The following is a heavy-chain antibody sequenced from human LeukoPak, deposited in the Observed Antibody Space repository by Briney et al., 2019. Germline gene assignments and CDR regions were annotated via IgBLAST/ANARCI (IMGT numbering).Heavy chain of an antibody. D-gene: IGHD6-19*01. CDR1: GDSISSGGYY. V-gene: IGHV4-31*03. CDR2: IYHSGTT. J-gene: IGHJ4*02. Sequence: SETLSLTCTVSGDSISSGGYYWSWIREYPGKGLEWIGFIYHSGTTYFNPSLKSRVIISVDTTKNQFSLKLSSVTAADTAVYYCARSIAVAGLFDYWGQGTLVTVSS. CDR3: ARSIAVAGLFDY.